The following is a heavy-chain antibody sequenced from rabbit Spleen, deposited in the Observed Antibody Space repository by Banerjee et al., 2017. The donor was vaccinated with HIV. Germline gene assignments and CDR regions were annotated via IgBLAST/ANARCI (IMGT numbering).Heavy chain of an antibody. V-gene: IGHV1S40*01. D-gene: IGHD7-1*01. CDR3: VRDQAGDAGYNHAYYYGMDL. CDR2: MYPDGIGST. Sequence: QSLEESGGGLVQPEGSLTLTCTASGFSFSSSYYICWVRQAPGKGLEWIGCMYPDGIGSTAYASWAKGRFTISSHNAQNTLYLQLNSLTAADTATYFCVRDQAGDAGYNHAYYYGMDLWGPGTLVTV. J-gene: IGHJ6*01. CDR1: GFSFSSSYY.